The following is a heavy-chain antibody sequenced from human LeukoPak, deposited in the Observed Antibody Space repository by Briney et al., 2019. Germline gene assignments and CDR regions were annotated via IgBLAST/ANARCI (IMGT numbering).Heavy chain of an antibody. Sequence: GGSLRLSCAASGFTFKNYGMHWIRQAPGKGLEWVAAISYDGSNKYYADSVKGRFTISRDNSKNTLYLQMNSLRAEDTAVYYCAKGPLRLGELSLNDWGQGTLVTVSS. CDR1: GFTFKNYG. V-gene: IGHV3-30*18. CDR2: ISYDGSNK. J-gene: IGHJ4*02. CDR3: AKGPLRLGELSLND. D-gene: IGHD3-16*02.